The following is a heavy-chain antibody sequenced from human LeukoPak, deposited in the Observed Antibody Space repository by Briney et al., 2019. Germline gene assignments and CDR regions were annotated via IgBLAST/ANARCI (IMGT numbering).Heavy chain of an antibody. V-gene: IGHV1-18*01. D-gene: IGHD3-10*01. CDR2: ISGSNGNT. CDR3: ARGGIGSGFEPPAPGPEDY. Sequence: GASVQVSCKASGYTFTSYGICWVRQAPGQGLEWMGWISGSNGNTNYPQKFQGRVTMTTDTSTTTAYMELRSLRSDDTAVYYCARGGIGSGFEPPAPGPEDYWGQGTLVTVSS. J-gene: IGHJ4*02. CDR1: GYTFTSYG.